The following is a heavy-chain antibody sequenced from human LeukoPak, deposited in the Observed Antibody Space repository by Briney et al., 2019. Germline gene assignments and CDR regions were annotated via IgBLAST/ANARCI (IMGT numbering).Heavy chain of an antibody. J-gene: IGHJ1*01. Sequence: SVKVSCKASGGTFSNYAISWVRQAPGQGLEWMGAIIPIFGAANYAQKFQGRVTITADESTSTAYMELSSLRSEDTAVYYCARILSSSWYEYFHHWGQGTLVTVSS. V-gene: IGHV1-69*13. CDR1: GGTFSNYA. CDR2: IIPIFGAA. CDR3: ARILSSSWYEYFHH. D-gene: IGHD6-19*01.